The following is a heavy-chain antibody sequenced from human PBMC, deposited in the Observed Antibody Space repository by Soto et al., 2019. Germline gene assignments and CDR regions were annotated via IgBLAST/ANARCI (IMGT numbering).Heavy chain of an antibody. D-gene: IGHD6-13*01. J-gene: IGHJ6*02. CDR1: GYTFTGYY. CDR3: ARERGSSWYYYYYGMDV. Sequence: ASVKVSCKASGYTFTGYYMHWVRQAPGQGLEWMGWIDPNSGGTNYAQKFQGRVTMTRDTSISTAYMELSRLRSDDTAVYYCARERGSSWYYYYYGMDVWGQGTTVTVSS. V-gene: IGHV1-2*02. CDR2: IDPNSGGT.